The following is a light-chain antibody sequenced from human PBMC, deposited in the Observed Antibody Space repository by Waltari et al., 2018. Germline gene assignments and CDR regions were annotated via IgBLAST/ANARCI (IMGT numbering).Light chain of an antibody. V-gene: IGKV3-11*01. J-gene: IGKJ4*01. CDR2: DAA. CDR1: QIVDTY. Sequence: EIVLTQSPATLSLSPGERASLSCRASQIVDTYLAWYQQKPGQAPRLLIYDAANRATGSPARFSGSGSGTDFTLNISSLEPEDFAVYYCRQRSNWVTFGGGTKVEIK. CDR3: RQRSNWVT.